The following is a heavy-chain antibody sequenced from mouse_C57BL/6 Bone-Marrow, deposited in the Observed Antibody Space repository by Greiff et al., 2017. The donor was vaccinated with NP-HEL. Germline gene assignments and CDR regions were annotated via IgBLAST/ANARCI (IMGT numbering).Heavy chain of an antibody. CDR1: GFTFSSYG. D-gene: IGHD2-5*01. V-gene: IGHV5-6*01. CDR3: ARHYYSNYFDY. CDR2: ISSGGSYT. J-gene: IGHJ2*01. Sequence: EVQVVESGGDLVKPGGSLKLSCAASGFTFSSYGMSWVRQTPDKRLEWVATISSGGSYTYSPASVKGRFTISRDNAKNTLYLQMSSLKSEDTAMYYCARHYYSNYFDYWGQGTTLTVSS.